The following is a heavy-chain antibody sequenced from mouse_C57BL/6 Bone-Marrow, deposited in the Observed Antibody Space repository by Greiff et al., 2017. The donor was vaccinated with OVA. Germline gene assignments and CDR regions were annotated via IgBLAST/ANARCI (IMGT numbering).Heavy chain of an antibody. CDR1: GYTFTSYW. CDR2: IDPSDSYT. CDR3: ARLHGSAWFAY. D-gene: IGHD1-1*01. J-gene: IGHJ3*01. V-gene: IGHV1-69*01. Sequence: QVQLQQPGAELVMPGASVKLSCKASGYTFTSYWMHWVKQRPGQGLEWIGEIDPSDSYTNYNQKFKGKSTLTVDKSSSTAYMQLSSLTSEDSAVYYCARLHGSAWFAYWGQGTLVTVSA.